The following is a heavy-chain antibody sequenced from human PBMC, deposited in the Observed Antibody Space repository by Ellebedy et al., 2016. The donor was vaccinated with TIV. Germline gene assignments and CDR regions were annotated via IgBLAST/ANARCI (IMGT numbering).Heavy chain of an antibody. CDR1: GGSFSGYY. V-gene: IGHV4-34*01. CDR3: ARVKRGGVTLLGYFDL. D-gene: IGHD4-23*01. Sequence: SETLSLTCAVYGGSFSGYYWSWIRQPPGKGLEWIGEINHSGSTNYNPSLKSRVTISVDTSKNQFSLKLSSVTAADTAVYYCARVKRGGVTLLGYFDLWGRGTLVTVSS. J-gene: IGHJ2*01. CDR2: INHSGST.